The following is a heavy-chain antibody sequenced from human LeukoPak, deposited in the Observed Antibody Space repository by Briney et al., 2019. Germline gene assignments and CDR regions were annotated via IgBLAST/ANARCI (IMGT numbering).Heavy chain of an antibody. J-gene: IGHJ3*02. D-gene: IGHD6-13*01. CDR3: ARDRGSSSWYVGAFDI. V-gene: IGHV4-59*01. Sequence: SETLSLTCTVSGGSISSYYWSWIRQPPGKGLEWIGYIYYSGSTNYNPSLKSRVTISVDTSKNQFSLKLSSVTAADTAVYYCARDRGSSSWYVGAFDIWGQGTMVTASS. CDR2: IYYSGST. CDR1: GGSISSYY.